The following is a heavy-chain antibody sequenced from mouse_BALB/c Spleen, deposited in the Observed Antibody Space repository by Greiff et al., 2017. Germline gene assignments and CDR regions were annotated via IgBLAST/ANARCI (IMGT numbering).Heavy chain of an antibody. Sequence: VQLVESGAELVRPGVSVKISCKGSGYTFTDYAMHWVKQSHAKSLEWIGVISTYYGDASYNQKFKGKATMTVDKSSSTAYMELARLTSEDSAIYYCARGGYYDAMDYWGQGTSVTVSS. CDR3: ARGGYYDAMDY. CDR2: ISTYYGDA. CDR1: GYTFTDYA. J-gene: IGHJ4*01. V-gene: IGHV1S137*01. D-gene: IGHD2-2*01.